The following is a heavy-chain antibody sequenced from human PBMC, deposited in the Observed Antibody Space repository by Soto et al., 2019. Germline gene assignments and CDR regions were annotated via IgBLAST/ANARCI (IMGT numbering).Heavy chain of an antibody. D-gene: IGHD2-21*01. Sequence: QVQLVESGGGVVQPGRSLRLSCAASGFTLSSYSMHWVRQAPGKGLDWVAAMSYDGSSKYFADSVKGRFTISRDNSKSTLSLQMNSLGGEDSAVYYCARGRSVINHDDFEYWGPGTLVTVSS. CDR1: GFTLSSYS. CDR2: MSYDGSSK. J-gene: IGHJ4*02. CDR3: ARGRSVINHDDFEY. V-gene: IGHV3-30-3*01.